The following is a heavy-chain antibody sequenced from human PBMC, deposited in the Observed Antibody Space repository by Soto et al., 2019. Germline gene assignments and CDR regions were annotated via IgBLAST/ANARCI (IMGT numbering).Heavy chain of an antibody. CDR3: ARRDYYGSGNYYFDY. D-gene: IGHD3-10*01. V-gene: IGHV4-39*01. CDR2: IYYSGST. J-gene: IGHJ4*02. Sequence: QLQLQESGPGLVKPSETLSLTCTVSGGSISSSSYYWGWIRQPPGKGLEWIGSIYYSGSTYYNPSLKSRVTISVDTSKNQSSLKLGSVTAADTAVYYCARRDYYGSGNYYFDYWGQGTLVTVSS. CDR1: GGSISSSSYY.